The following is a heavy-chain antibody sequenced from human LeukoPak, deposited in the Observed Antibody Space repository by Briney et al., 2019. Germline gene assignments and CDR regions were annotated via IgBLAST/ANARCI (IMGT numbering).Heavy chain of an antibody. D-gene: IGHD4-17*01. CDR3: AKWGKMTTVKNLNRGSYYYYYMDV. CDR1: GFTFSSYG. Sequence: PGGSLRLSCAASGFTFSSYGMHWVRQAPGKGLEWVAFIRYDGSNKYYADSVKGRFTISRDNSKNTLYLQMNSLRAEDTAVYCCAKWGKMTTVKNLNRGSYYYYYMDVWGKGTTVTISS. J-gene: IGHJ6*03. CDR2: IRYDGSNK. V-gene: IGHV3-30*02.